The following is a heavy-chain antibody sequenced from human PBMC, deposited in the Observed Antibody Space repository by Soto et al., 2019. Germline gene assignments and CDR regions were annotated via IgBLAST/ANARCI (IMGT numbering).Heavy chain of an antibody. CDR3: ARQISGADTGHNFQYYFDS. J-gene: IGHJ4*02. CDR1: GYSFAGYW. D-gene: IGHD2-8*02. Sequence: GADLKISCNGSGYSFAGYWITWVRQKPGKGLEWMGRIDPRDSQTYYRPSFRGHVTISATKSITTVFLQWSSLSASDTAMYYCARQISGADTGHNFQYYFDSWGQGTPVTVSS. V-gene: IGHV5-10-1*01. CDR2: IDPRDSQT.